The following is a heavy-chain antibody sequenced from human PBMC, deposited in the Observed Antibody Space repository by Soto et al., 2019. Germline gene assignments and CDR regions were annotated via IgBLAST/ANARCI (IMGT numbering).Heavy chain of an antibody. D-gene: IGHD2-15*01. Sequence: QVQLVQSGAEVKKPGSSVKVSCKASGGTFSSYAISWVRQAPGQGLEWMGGIIPMFGTTKYAQKFQGRLTITADESTSTAYMELSRLRSGDTAVYYCARGVVVVPTSQLGWFDPWGQGTLVTVSS. CDR3: ARGVVVVPTSQLGWFDP. CDR2: IIPMFGTT. V-gene: IGHV1-69*01. CDR1: GGTFSSYA. J-gene: IGHJ5*02.